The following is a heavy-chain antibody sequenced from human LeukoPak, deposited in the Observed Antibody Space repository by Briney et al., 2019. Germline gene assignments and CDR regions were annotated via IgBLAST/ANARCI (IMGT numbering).Heavy chain of an antibody. Sequence: SETLSLTCAVHGGSFSGYYWNVIRQPPGKGLEWIGEIDDNGFTKYIPSPKSRVTISVDTSKNQFSLKLSSVTAADTAVYYCARSGVYCGGDCYSRYYYYYYMDVWGKGTTVTISS. D-gene: IGHD2-21*02. CDR3: ARSGVYCGGDCYSRYYYYYYMDV. CDR2: IDDNGFT. V-gene: IGHV4-34*01. CDR1: GGSFSGYY. J-gene: IGHJ6*03.